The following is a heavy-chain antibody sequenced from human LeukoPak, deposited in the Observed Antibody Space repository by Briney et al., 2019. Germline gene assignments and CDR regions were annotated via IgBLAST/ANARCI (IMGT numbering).Heavy chain of an antibody. CDR3: ARDHDCTNGVCVDY. V-gene: IGHV3-66*01. J-gene: IGHJ4*02. D-gene: IGHD2-8*01. CDR1: GFTVSSNY. CDR2: IYSGGST. Sequence: GGSLRLSCAASGFTVSSNYMSWVRQAPGKGLEWGSVIYSGGSTYYADSVKAKNTLYLQMNSLRAEDTAVYYCARDHDCTNGVCVDYWGQGTLVTVSS.